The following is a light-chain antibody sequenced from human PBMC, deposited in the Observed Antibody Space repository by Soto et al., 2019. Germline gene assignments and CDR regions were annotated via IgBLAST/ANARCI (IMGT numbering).Light chain of an antibody. J-gene: IGLJ3*02. V-gene: IGLV2-11*01. CDR3: CSYAGSYTWV. CDR2: DVS. CDR1: SSDVGGYNY. Sequence: QSALTQPRSVSGSPGQSVTISCTGTSSDVGGYNYVSWYQQHPVKAPKLMIYDVSKRPSGVPDRFSGSKSANTASLTISGLQAEDEADYYCCSYAGSYTWVFGGGTQLTVL.